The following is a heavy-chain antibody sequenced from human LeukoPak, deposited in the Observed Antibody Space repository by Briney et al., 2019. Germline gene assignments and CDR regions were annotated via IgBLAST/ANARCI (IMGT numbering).Heavy chain of an antibody. CDR2: INHRGST. Sequence: SETLSLTCAVYGGSFSGYYWSWIRQSPGKGLEWIGEINHRGSTNYNPSLKSRVTISVDTSKNQFSLKLGSVTAADTAVYYCARRPRNSGSYDGPSGLDYWGQGTLVTVSS. CDR3: ARRPRNSGSYDGPSGLDY. V-gene: IGHV4-34*01. D-gene: IGHD1-26*01. CDR1: GGSFSGYY. J-gene: IGHJ4*02.